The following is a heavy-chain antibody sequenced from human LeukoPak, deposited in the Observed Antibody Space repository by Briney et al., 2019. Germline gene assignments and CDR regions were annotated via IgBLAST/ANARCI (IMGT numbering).Heavy chain of an antibody. CDR3: ARESGASDY. D-gene: IGHD3-10*01. CDR1: VIFNRYS. Sequence: GGSLRLSCAASVIFNRYSMHWVRQAPGKGLEWVSSISSSSSYIYYADSVKGRFTISRDNAKNSLYLQMNSLRAEDTAVYYCARESGASDYWGQGTLVTVSS. CDR2: ISSSSSYI. V-gene: IGHV3-21*01. J-gene: IGHJ4*02.